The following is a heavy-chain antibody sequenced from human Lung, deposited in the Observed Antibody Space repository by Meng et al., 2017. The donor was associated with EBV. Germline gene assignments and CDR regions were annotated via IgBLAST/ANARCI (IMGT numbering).Heavy chain of an antibody. Sequence: QVQLVQSGAEGKKPGXSVKVSRKASGYTFTSYGISWVRQAPGQGLEWMGWISAYNGNTNYAQKLQGRVTMTTDTSTSTAYMELRSLRSDDTAVYYCARNRPRGVATGANWFDPRGQGTLVTVSS. D-gene: IGHD5-12*01. CDR3: ARNRPRGVATGANWFDP. CDR1: GYTFTSYG. CDR2: ISAYNGNT. J-gene: IGHJ5*02. V-gene: IGHV1-18*01.